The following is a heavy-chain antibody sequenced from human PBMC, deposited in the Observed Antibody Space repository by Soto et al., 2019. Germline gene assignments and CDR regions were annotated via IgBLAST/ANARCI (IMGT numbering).Heavy chain of an antibody. J-gene: IGHJ4*02. CDR3: ASRIRAGYFDY. Sequence: SETLSFTCAVSGYAISSGYYWGWIRQAPGEGLEWIGSIYHRGSTYYNPSLESRVTMSVDTSTNYFSLKMSSVTAADTAVYYCASRIRAGYFDYWGQGTLVTVSS. CDR1: GYAISSGYY. CDR2: IYHRGST. D-gene: IGHD3-10*01. V-gene: IGHV4-38-2*01.